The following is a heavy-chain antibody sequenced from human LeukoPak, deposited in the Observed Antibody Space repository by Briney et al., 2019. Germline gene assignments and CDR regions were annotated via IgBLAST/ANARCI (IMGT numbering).Heavy chain of an antibody. CDR3: ARVLPTRKAAATNWFDP. V-gene: IGHV4-59*01. CDR2: IYYSGST. Sequence: PSETLSLTCTVSGGSISSYYWGWIRQPPGKGLEWIGYIYYSGSTNYNPSLKSRVTISVDTSKNQFSLKLSSVTAADTAVYYCARVLPTRKAAATNWFDPWGQGTLVTVSS. J-gene: IGHJ5*02. CDR1: GGSISSYY. D-gene: IGHD6-13*01.